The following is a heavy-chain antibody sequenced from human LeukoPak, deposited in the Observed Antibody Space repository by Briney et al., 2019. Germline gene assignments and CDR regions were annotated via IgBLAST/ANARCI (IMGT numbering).Heavy chain of an antibody. V-gene: IGHV1-69*04. CDR3: ARDLITMIVVVRGAFDI. Sequence: SVKVSCKASGGTFSSYAISWVRQAPGQGLEWMGRIIPILSIANYAQKFQGRVTITADKSTSTAYMELSSLRSEDTAVYYCARDLITMIVVVRGAFDIWGQGTMVTVSS. D-gene: IGHD3-22*01. J-gene: IGHJ3*02. CDR2: IIPILSIA. CDR1: GGTFSSYA.